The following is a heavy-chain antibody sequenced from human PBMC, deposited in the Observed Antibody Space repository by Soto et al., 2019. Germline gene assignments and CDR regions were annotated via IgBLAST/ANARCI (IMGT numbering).Heavy chain of an antibody. J-gene: IGHJ4*02. Sequence: EDQLVESGGGLVQPGGSLRLTCAVSGFSFRSDWMNWVRQAPGKGLEWVAHTNQDGSEKYYLDSVKGRFTIFRDNAKNSLYMQMNSLRAEDTAVYNCSRGVGDAIWCQGTLVTVPS. V-gene: IGHV3-7*04. D-gene: IGHD1-26*01. CDR3: SRGVGDAI. CDR2: TNQDGSEK. CDR1: GFSFRSDW.